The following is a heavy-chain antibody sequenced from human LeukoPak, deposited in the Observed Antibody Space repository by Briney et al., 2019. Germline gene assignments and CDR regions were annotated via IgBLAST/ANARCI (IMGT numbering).Heavy chain of an antibody. J-gene: IGHJ6*03. CDR3: ARGGQGYGASPDYYYYYMDV. Sequence: SETLSLTCTVSGGSISSYYWSWIRQPAGKGLEWIGRIYTSGSTNYNPSLKSRVTMSVDTSKNQFSLKLSSVTAADTAVYYCARGGQGYGASPDYYYYYMDVWGKGTTVTISS. CDR1: GGSISSYY. CDR2: IYTSGST. V-gene: IGHV4-4*07. D-gene: IGHD4-17*01.